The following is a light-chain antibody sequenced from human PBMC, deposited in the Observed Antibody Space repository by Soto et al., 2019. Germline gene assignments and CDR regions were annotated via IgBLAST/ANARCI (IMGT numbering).Light chain of an antibody. Sequence: DIVLTQSPATLSLSPGERATLSCRASQSVSSYLAWYQQKPGQAPRLLIYDASNRATGIPARFSGSGSGTDFTLTISSLEPDDCAVYYCQQRSNWPLTFGGGTKVEIK. CDR1: QSVSSY. CDR2: DAS. CDR3: QQRSNWPLT. J-gene: IGKJ4*01. V-gene: IGKV3-11*01.